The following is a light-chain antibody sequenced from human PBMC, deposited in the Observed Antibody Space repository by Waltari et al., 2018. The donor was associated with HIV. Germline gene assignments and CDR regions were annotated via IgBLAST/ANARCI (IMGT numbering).Light chain of an antibody. V-gene: IGLV1-44*01. Sequence: QSVLTQPPSASGTPGQRVTISCSGSSSNIGSNTVNWYQQVPGTAPKLLIYNDNQRPSGVPDRFSGSKSGTSGSLAISGLQSEDEADYHCAAWDDSLNGVLFGGGTKLTVL. CDR1: SSNIGSNT. J-gene: IGLJ2*01. CDR3: AAWDDSLNGVL. CDR2: NDN.